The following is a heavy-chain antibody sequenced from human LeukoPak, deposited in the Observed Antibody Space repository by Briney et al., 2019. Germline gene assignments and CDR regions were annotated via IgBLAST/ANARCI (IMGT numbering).Heavy chain of an antibody. V-gene: IGHV3-11*04. CDR1: GFTFSDSY. CDR3: TRSGTRLGTDFDY. D-gene: IGHD3-16*01. Sequence: GGSLRLSCEASGFTFSDSYMSWIRQAPGKGLEWVSYISHSGSTIYYADSVKGRFTISRDNAKNSLYLQMNSLRVEDTAVYYCTRSGTRLGTDFDYWGQGTLVTVSS. CDR2: ISHSGSTI. J-gene: IGHJ4*02.